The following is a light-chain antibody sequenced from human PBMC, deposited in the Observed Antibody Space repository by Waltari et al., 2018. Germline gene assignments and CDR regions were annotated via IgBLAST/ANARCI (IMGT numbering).Light chain of an antibody. J-gene: IGKJ1*01. CDR1: QSVSSSY. CDR3: QQYGSSPWT. V-gene: IGKV3-20*01. Sequence: EIVLTQSPGTLSLSPGERATLSCRASQSVSSSYLAWYQQKPGQAPRVLIHGASNRATGIPDRCSGSWSGTDFTLTISRLEPEDFAVYYCQQYGSSPWTFGQGTKVEIK. CDR2: GAS.